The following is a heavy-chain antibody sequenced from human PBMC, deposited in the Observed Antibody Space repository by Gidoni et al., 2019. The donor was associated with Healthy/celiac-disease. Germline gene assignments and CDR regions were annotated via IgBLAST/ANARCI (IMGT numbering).Heavy chain of an antibody. D-gene: IGHD6-13*01. J-gene: IGHJ5*02. V-gene: IGHV4-39*07. CDR3: ARVVVSSWAPPNWFDP. CDR2: IYYSGST. CDR1: GVSRSSRSYY. Sequence: QLQLQESGPGLRKPSETLSLPCTASGVSRSSRSYYLGWIRQPPWKGLEWIGSIYYSGSTYYNPSLKCRVTISVDTSKNQFSLKLSSVTAADTAVYYCARVVVSSWAPPNWFDPWGQGTLVTVSS.